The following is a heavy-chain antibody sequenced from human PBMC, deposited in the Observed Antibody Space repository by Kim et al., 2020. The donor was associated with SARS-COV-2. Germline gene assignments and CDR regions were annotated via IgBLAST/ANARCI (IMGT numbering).Heavy chain of an antibody. CDR2: IKPDGSVT. D-gene: IGHD1-1*01. V-gene: IGHV3-7*01. J-gene: IGHJ4*02. Sequence: GGSLRLSCVVSGFSFSTSWMSWVRQAPGKGLEWVANIKPDGSVTSYVDSVKGRFTVSRDNAKNSLFLQMNSLRAEDTAIYYCARDIQPRATDYWGQGTLV. CDR3: ARDIQPRATDY. CDR1: GFSFSTSW.